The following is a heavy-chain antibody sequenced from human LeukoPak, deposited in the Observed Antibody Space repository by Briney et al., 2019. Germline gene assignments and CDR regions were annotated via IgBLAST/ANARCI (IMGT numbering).Heavy chain of an antibody. D-gene: IGHD6-19*01. V-gene: IGHV4-34*01. J-gene: IGHJ4*02. Sequence: SETPSLTCAVYGGSFSGYYWSWIRQPPGKGLEWIGEINHSGSTNYNPSLKSRVTISVDTSKNQFSLKLSSVTAADTAVYYCARHPPFIAVAGSIDYWGQGTLVTVSS. CDR2: INHSGST. CDR1: GGSFSGYY. CDR3: ARHPPFIAVAGSIDY.